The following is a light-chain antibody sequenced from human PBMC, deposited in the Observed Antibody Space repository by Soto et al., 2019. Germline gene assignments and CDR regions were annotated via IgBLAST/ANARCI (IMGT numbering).Light chain of an antibody. J-gene: IGKJ1*01. Sequence: ENVSTQSPGTLSLSTGERATLFCRASQSVATSQLAWYQQKPGQAPRLLIGASSRATGVPDRFIASGSGTDFTLTISRLEPEDFAVYYCQQFASSPRTFGRGTKVDIK. CDR3: QQFASSPRT. CDR1: QSVATSQ. V-gene: IGKV3-20*01. CDR2: GAS.